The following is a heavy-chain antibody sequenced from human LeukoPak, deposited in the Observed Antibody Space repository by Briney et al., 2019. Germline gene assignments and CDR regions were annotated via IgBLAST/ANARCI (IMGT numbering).Heavy chain of an antibody. CDR2: IYYSGTT. Sequence: SETLSLTCTVSGGSISSGDYYWSRIRRPPGKGLEWIGYIYYSGTTYYNPSLKSRLTISVDTSKNQFSLKLSSVTAADTAVYYCARTDSSGYYGDYWGQGTLVTVSS. J-gene: IGHJ4*02. D-gene: IGHD3-22*01. CDR1: GGSISSGDYY. V-gene: IGHV4-30-4*01. CDR3: ARTDSSGYYGDY.